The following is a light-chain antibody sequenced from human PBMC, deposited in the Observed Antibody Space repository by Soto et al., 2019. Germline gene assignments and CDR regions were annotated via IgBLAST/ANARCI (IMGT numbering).Light chain of an antibody. CDR2: GAS. CDR1: QSGSSNY. V-gene: IGKV3-20*01. Sequence: EIVLTQSPGTLSLSPGERATLSCRASQSGSSNYLAWYQQKPGQAPRLLIYGASSRATGISDRFSGSGSGTEFTLTISGVEPEDCAVYYCQHYGSSHPMYTFGQGTKMEIK. CDR3: QHYGSSHPMYT. J-gene: IGKJ2*01.